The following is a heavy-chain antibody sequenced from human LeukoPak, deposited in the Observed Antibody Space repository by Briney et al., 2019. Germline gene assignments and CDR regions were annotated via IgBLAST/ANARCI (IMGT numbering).Heavy chain of an antibody. CDR2: ISSSSSTI. CDR3: ARRGGHSFKDRHVDY. J-gene: IGHJ4*02. V-gene: IGHV3-48*01. Sequence: GGSLRLSCAASGFTFSSYSMNWVRQAPGKGLEWVSYISSSSSTIYYADSVKGRFTISRDNAKNSLYLQMNSLRAEDTAVYYCARRGGHSFKDRHVDYWGQGTLVTVSS. D-gene: IGHD3-10*01. CDR1: GFTFSSYS.